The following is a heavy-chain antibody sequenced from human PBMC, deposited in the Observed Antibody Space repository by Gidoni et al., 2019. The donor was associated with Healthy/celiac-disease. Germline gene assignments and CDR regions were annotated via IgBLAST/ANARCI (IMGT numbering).Heavy chain of an antibody. Sequence: QVQLVESGGGVVQPGRSLRLSCAASGFTFSSYGMHWVRQAPGKGLEWVAVISYDGSNKYYADSVKGRFTISRDNSKNTLYLQMNSLRAEDTAVYYCAKRNYYGSGSYFRLRPYGMDVWGQGTTVTVSS. CDR3: AKRNYYGSGSYFRLRPYGMDV. D-gene: IGHD3-10*01. CDR2: ISYDGSNK. CDR1: GFTFSSYG. V-gene: IGHV3-30*18. J-gene: IGHJ6*02.